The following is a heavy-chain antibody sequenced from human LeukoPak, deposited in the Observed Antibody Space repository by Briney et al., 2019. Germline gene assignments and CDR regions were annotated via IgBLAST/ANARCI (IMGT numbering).Heavy chain of an antibody. V-gene: IGHV3-74*03. D-gene: IGHD3-10*01. CDR3: ARGRSGSYGFFDY. CDR2: IDSDGSRI. CDR1: GFTFSTSW. Sequence: GGSLRLSCEGSGFTFSTSWMHWVRQAPGKGLVWVSRIDSDGSRITYADSVKGRFTISRDNAKNTVYLQMNRLRAEDTAVYYCARGRSGSYGFFDYWSLGNLVTVSS. J-gene: IGHJ4*02.